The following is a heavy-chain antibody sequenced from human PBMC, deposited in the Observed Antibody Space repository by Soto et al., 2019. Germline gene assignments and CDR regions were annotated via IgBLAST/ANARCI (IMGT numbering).Heavy chain of an antibody. CDR1: GGDIDLSSYY. D-gene: IGHD4-17*01. J-gene: IGHJ4*02. CDR3: ARHDNEYGVLDY. Sequence: QVQLQESGPGLVKPSQTLSLSCIVSGGDIDLSSYYWGWIRQPPGKGLEWIGSIHYSENKHNNPSLRSRVTLSVDTSKNQFSLKLTSVTAADTAVYYCARHDNEYGVLDYWGQGILVTVSS. V-gene: IGHV4-39*01. CDR2: IHYSENK.